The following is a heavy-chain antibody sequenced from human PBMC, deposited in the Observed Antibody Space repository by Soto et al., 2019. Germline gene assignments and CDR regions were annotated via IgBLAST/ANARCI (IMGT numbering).Heavy chain of an antibody. V-gene: IGHV3-48*03. CDR1: DFVFSNYE. J-gene: IGHJ4*02. CDR2: ISSSGVIK. CDR3: ARGHYRSGWFDC. D-gene: IGHD6-19*01. Sequence: EVQLVESGGGLVQPGGSLRLSCAASDFVFSNYEMSWVRQAPGKGLESIAYISSSGVIKYYADSVKARFTILRDNSKNSLYLPMNSLKAEDTALYFCARGHYRSGWFDCWGKGTLVTVSS.